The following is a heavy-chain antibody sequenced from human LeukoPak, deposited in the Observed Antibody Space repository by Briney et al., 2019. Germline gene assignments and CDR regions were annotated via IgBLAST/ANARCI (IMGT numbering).Heavy chain of an antibody. CDR3: ARGSGDLDY. Sequence: PVGSLRLSCAPSGFTFSSYAMHSVRQAPGKGLEYVSAISSNGGSTYYANSVKGRFTISRDNSKNTLYLQMGSLRAEDMAVYYCARGSGDLDYWGQGTLVTVSS. D-gene: IGHD4-17*01. CDR1: GFTFSSYA. V-gene: IGHV3-64*01. CDR2: ISSNGGST. J-gene: IGHJ4*02.